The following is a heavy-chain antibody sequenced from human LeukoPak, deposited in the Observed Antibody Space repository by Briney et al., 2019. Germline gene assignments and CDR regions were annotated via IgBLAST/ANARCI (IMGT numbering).Heavy chain of an antibody. J-gene: IGHJ3*02. V-gene: IGHV4-39*07. Sequence: SGTLSLTCTVSGGSISSSSYYWGWIRQPPGKGLEWIGSIYYSGSTYYNPSLKSRVTISVDTSKNQFSLKLSRLRSDDTAVYYCARESETPGVNAFDIWGQGTMVTVSS. D-gene: IGHD3-10*01. CDR3: ARESETPGVNAFDI. CDR2: IYYSGST. CDR1: GGSISSSSYY.